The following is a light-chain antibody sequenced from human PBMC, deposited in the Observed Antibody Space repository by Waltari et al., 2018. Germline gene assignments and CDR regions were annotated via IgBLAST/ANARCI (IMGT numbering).Light chain of an antibody. Sequence: QSARTQPASVSGSPGQSITISCSATDSDVGAYDFVSWYQQHPGKAPHLIIYEVSNRPSGISKRFSASKSGNTASLTISGLQAEDEADYYCSSYTTSSAPGVFGTGTRVTVL. J-gene: IGLJ1*01. CDR3: SSYTTSSAPGV. V-gene: IGLV2-14*01. CDR1: DSDVGAYDF. CDR2: EVS.